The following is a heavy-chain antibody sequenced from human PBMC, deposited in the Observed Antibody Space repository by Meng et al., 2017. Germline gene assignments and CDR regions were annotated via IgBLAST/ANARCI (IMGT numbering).Heavy chain of an antibody. CDR3: ARGLYDILTGYSIANFDY. CDR2: ISSSGSTI. Sequence: GGSLRLSCAASGFTFSSYEMNWVRQAPGKGLEWVSYISSSGSTIYYADSVKGRFTISRDNAKNSLYLQMNSLRAEDTAVYHCARGLYDILTGYSIANFDYWGQGTLVTVSS. J-gene: IGHJ4*02. D-gene: IGHD3-9*01. V-gene: IGHV3-48*03. CDR1: GFTFSSYE.